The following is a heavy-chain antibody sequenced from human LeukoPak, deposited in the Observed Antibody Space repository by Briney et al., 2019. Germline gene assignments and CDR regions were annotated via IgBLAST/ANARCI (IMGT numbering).Heavy chain of an antibody. V-gene: IGHV4-59*12. CDR1: GGSISSYY. CDR3: ARDKRVAVAGTYIYYYYMDV. CDR2: IYYSGST. J-gene: IGHJ6*03. Sequence: SETLSLTCTVSGGSISSYYRSWIRQPPGKGLEWIGYIYYSGSTNYNPSLKSRVTILVDTSKNQFSLKLSSVTAADTAVYYCARDKRVAVAGTYIYYYYMDVWGNGTTVTISS. D-gene: IGHD6-19*01.